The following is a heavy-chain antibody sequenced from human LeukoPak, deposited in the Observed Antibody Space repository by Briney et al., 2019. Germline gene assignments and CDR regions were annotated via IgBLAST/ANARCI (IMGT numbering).Heavy chain of an antibody. Sequence: GASVKVSCKASGYTFSSYAISWVRQAPGQGLEWMGGIIPIFGTANYAQKFQGRVTITADESTSTAYMELSSLRSEDTAVYYCARYGQWLVFEESWFDPWGQGTLVTVSS. J-gene: IGHJ5*02. V-gene: IGHV1-69*13. CDR2: IIPIFGTA. CDR3: ARYGQWLVFEESWFDP. CDR1: GYTFSSYA. D-gene: IGHD6-19*01.